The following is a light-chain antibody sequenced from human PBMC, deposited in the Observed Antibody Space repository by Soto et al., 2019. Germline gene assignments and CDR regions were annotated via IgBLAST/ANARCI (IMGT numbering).Light chain of an antibody. CDR3: CSYTGTYTWV. V-gene: IGLV2-11*01. CDR1: STDVDFYNY. CDR2: DVA. J-gene: IGLJ3*02. Sequence: QSALTQPRSVSASPGQSVTISCTGTSTDVDFYNYVSWYQQHPGNVPKVMIYDVAKRPSGVPDRFSGSRSGNTASLTISGLQADDEADYYCCSYTGTYTWVFGGGTKVTVL.